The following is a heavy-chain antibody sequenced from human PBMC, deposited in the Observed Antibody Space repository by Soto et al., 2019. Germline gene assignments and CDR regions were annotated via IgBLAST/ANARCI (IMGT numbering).Heavy chain of an antibody. CDR1: GFTFSDHY. CDR2: TRNKANGYTT. CDR3: AARGLRDGYNYAFDI. Sequence: GGSLRLSCAASGFTFSDHYMDWVRQAPGKGLEWVGRTRNKANGYTTEYAASVKGRFTISRDDSKNSLYLQMNSLKTEDTAVYYCAARGLRDGYNYAFDIWGQGTMVTVSS. D-gene: IGHD5-12*01. V-gene: IGHV3-72*01. J-gene: IGHJ3*02.